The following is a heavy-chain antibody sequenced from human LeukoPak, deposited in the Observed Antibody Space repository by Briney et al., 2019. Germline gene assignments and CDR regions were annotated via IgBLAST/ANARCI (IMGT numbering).Heavy chain of an antibody. V-gene: IGHV3-53*01. CDR2: IYSGGST. J-gene: IGHJ3*02. CDR3: ARDGFSSGYPYDAFDI. CDR1: GFTVSSNY. D-gene: IGHD3-22*01. Sequence: GGSLRLSCAASGFTVSSNYMSWVRQAPGKGLEWVSVIYSGGSTYYADSVKGRFTISRDNSKNTLYLQMNSLRAEDTAVYYCARDGFSSGYPYDAFDIWGQGTMVIVSS.